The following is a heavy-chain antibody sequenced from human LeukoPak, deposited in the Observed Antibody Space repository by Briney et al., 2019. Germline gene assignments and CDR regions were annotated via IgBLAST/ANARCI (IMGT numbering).Heavy chain of an antibody. J-gene: IGHJ3*02. V-gene: IGHV4-59*01. CDR3: ARGLNNRKSGRRFDVFEI. CDR2: VYYSGST. CDR1: GGSISTYY. Sequence: SETLSLTCTVSGGSISTYYWSWIRQPPGKGLEWIGYVYYSGSTNYNPSLKSRVTISADTSKNQFSLRLRSVTAADTAVYYCARGLNNRKSGRRFDVFEIWGQGTMVTVSS. D-gene: IGHD1-14*01.